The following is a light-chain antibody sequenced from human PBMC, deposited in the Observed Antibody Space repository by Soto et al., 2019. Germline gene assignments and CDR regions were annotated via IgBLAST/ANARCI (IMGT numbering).Light chain of an antibody. CDR3: SSYTSSSTPV. CDR1: SSDVGGYNY. Sequence: QSALTQPGSVSGSPGQSITISCTGTSSDVGGYNYVSWYQQHPGKAPKLMIYDVSNRPSGVSNRFSGSKSGNTASLTISGLQAEDEADYYCSSYTSSSTPVFGTGTKVTVL. V-gene: IGLV2-14*01. CDR2: DVS. J-gene: IGLJ1*01.